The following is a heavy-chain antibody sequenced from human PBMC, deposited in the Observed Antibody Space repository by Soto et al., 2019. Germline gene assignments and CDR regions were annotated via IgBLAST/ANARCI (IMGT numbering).Heavy chain of an antibody. Sequence: AGGSLRLSCAASGFTFSSYSMNWVRQAPGKGLEWVSSISSSSSYIYYADSVKGRFTISRDNAKNSLYLQMNSLRAEDSAVYYCAVYYYDSSGYYPTPGFWGQGTLVTVSS. V-gene: IGHV3-21*01. CDR1: GFTFSSYS. CDR2: ISSSSSYI. CDR3: AVYYYDSSGYYPTPGF. D-gene: IGHD3-22*01. J-gene: IGHJ4*02.